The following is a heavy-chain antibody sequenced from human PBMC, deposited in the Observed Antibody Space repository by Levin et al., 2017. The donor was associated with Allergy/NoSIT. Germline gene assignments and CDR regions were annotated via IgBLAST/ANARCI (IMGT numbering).Heavy chain of an antibody. J-gene: IGHJ4*02. CDR2: IYYSGST. V-gene: IGHV4-39*01. CDR1: GGSISSNSYY. Sequence: SETLSLTCTVSGGSISSNSYYWGWIRQPPGKGLEWIATIYYSGSTYYNPSLKSRVTISVDTSKNQFSLTLSSVTAAEAAVYYCARLSYPQKFVDWGQGTLVTVSS. D-gene: IGHD1-26*01. CDR3: ARLSYPQKFVD.